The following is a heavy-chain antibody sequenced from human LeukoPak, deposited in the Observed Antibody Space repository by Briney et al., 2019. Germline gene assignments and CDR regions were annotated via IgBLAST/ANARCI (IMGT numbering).Heavy chain of an antibody. V-gene: IGHV4-59*12. CDR3: AREDLRALTTYWFDL. CDR1: GGSISSYY. Sequence: SETLSLTCTVSGGSISSYYWSWIRQPPGKGLEWIGYIYYSGSTNYNPSLKSRVTISVDTSKNQFSLKLSSVTAADTAVYYCAREDLRALTTYWFDLWGQGTLVTVSS. CDR2: IYYSGST. D-gene: IGHD2/OR15-2a*01. J-gene: IGHJ5*02.